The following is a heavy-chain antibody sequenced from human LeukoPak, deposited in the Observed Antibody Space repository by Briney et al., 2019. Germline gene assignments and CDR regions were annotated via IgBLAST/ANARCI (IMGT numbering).Heavy chain of an antibody. Sequence: PGGSLRLSCAASGFTFSSYAIDWVRQAPGKGLEWVSAISGNGFSTYYADSVKGRFTISRDNSKNTLFLHMNSLRAEDTAVYYCAKEGYCSGANCYGAFDYWGQGALVTVSA. D-gene: IGHD2-2*01. CDR2: ISGNGFST. J-gene: IGHJ4*02. CDR1: GFTFSSYA. V-gene: IGHV3-23*01. CDR3: AKEGYCSGANCYGAFDY.